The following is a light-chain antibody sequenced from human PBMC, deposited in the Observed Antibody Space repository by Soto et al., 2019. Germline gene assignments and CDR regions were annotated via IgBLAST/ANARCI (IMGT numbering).Light chain of an antibody. V-gene: IGKV1-5*01. CDR3: QQYNSYPWT. CDR2: DAS. CDR1: QSISSW. J-gene: IGKJ1*01. Sequence: DIQVTQSPSTLSASVGDRFTITCRASQSISSWLAWYQQKPGKAPKLLIYDASSLESGVPSRFSGSGSGTEFTLTISSLQPDDFATYYCQQYNSYPWTFGQGTKVDI.